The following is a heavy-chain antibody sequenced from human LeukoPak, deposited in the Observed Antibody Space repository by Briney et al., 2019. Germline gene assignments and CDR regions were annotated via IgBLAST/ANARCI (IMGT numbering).Heavy chain of an antibody. J-gene: IGHJ4*02. CDR3: ARDHPAVATTPFDY. CDR1: GGTFSSYA. V-gene: IGHV1-69*04. Sequence: SVKVSCKASGGTFSSYAISWVRQAPGQGLEWMGRIIPILGIANYAQKFQGRVTITADKSTSTAYMELRSLRSDDTAVYYCARDHPAVATTPFDYWGQGTLVTVSS. CDR2: IIPILGIA. D-gene: IGHD5-24*01.